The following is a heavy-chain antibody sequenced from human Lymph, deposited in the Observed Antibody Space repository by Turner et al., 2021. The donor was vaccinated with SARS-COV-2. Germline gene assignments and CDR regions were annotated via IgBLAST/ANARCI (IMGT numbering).Heavy chain of an antibody. D-gene: IGHD1-1*01. V-gene: IGHV1-69*10. CDR1: GGTFSTYA. J-gene: IGHJ4*02. CDR2: TIPIVGIA. Sequence: QVQLVQSGAEVKKPGSSVKVSCQASGGTFSTYAISWVRQAPGQGLEWLGWTIPIVGIATYAQKFQGRVMITADKFTSTAYMELSSLRSEDTAVYYCARDATGPLGYWGRGTLVTVSS. CDR3: ARDATGPLGY.